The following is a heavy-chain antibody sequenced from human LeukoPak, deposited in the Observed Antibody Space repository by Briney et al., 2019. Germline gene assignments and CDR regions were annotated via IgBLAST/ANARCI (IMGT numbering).Heavy chain of an antibody. CDR3: ARRGGYNRDDAFDI. CDR1: GYTFTGYY. Sequence: ASVKVSCXASGYTFTGYYMHWVRLAPGQGLEWMGWNNPNSGGTNYAQKFQGRVTMTRDTSISTPYMELSRLRSDDTAVYYCARRGGYNRDDAFDIWGQGTMVTVSS. V-gene: IGHV1-2*02. CDR2: NNPNSGGT. D-gene: IGHD5-24*01. J-gene: IGHJ3*02.